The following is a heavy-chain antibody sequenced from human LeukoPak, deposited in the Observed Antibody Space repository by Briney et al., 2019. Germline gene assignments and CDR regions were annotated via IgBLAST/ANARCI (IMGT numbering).Heavy chain of an antibody. CDR2: IIPIFGTA. J-gene: IGHJ4*02. CDR3: ARDWYYYDSSGYYYALRY. D-gene: IGHD3-22*01. CDR1: GGTFISYA. Sequence: SVKVSCKASGGTFISYAISWVRQAPGQGLEWMGGIIPIFGTANYAQKFQGRVTITADESTSTAYLELSSLRSEDTAVYYCARDWYYYDSSGYYYALRYWGQGTLVTVSS. V-gene: IGHV1-69*13.